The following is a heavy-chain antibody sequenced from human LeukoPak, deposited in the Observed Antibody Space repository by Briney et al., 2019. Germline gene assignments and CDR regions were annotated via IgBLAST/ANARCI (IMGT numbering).Heavy chain of an antibody. D-gene: IGHD3-9*01. V-gene: IGHV3-7*03. CDR1: GFTFHSHR. CDR3: ARMTGSHGFDI. CDR2: IKQDGGEK. J-gene: IGHJ3*02. Sequence: RGALRLSCSDSGFTFHSHRMSWVRQAPGKGLEGGANIKQDGGEKYYVGSVKGRFTISRDNAKNSLYLQMNSLRAEDTAVYYCARMTGSHGFDIWGQGTMVTVSS.